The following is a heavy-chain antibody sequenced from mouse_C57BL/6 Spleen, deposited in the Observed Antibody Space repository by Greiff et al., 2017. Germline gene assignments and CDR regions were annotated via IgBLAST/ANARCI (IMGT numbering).Heavy chain of an antibody. D-gene: IGHD2-3*01. V-gene: IGHV3-6*01. CDR2: ISYDGSN. CDR3: ARGDGYYVRFAY. Sequence: EVQLQQSGPGLVKPSQSLSLTCSVTGYSITSGYYWNWIRQFPGNKLEWMGYISYDGSNNYNPSLKNRISITRDTSKNQFFLKLNSVTTEDTATYYCARGDGYYVRFAYWGQGTLVTVSA. CDR1: GYSITSGYY. J-gene: IGHJ3*01.